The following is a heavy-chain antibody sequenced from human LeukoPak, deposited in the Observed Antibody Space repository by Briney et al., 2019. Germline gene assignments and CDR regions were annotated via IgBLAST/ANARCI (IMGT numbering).Heavy chain of an antibody. CDR2: IYYNGIS. V-gene: IGHV4-59*01. Sequence: SETLSLTCTVSGGSISGYYWSWIRQPPGKGLEWIAYIYYNGISNYNPSLKSRVIISVDSSKNQFSLKLTSVTAADTAVYYCARDSDYGGSPGNWFDPWGQGTLVTVSS. D-gene: IGHD4-23*01. CDR1: GGSISGYY. J-gene: IGHJ5*02. CDR3: ARDSDYGGSPGNWFDP.